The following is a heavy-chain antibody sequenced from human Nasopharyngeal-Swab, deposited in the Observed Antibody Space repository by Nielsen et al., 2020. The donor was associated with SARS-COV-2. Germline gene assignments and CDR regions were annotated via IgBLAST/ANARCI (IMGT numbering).Heavy chain of an antibody. Sequence: GESLKISCQGSGYSFSTYWIGWVRQMPGKGLEWMGIIYPGDSTTKYRPSFQGQVTISADKSISTAYLQWSSLKASDTAMYFCARLYGGYVDYWSQGTLVTVSS. J-gene: IGHJ4*02. CDR2: IYPGDSTT. D-gene: IGHD4/OR15-4a*01. CDR3: ARLYGGYVDY. V-gene: IGHV5-51*01. CDR1: GYSFSTYW.